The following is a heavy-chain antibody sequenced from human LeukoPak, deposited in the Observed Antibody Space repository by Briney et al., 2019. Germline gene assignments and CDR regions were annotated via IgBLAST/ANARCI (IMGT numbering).Heavy chain of an antibody. D-gene: IGHD1-26*01. CDR2: IKSKIDGGTT. J-gene: IGHJ4*02. CDR1: GFTFSNAW. Sequence: PGGSLRLSCAASGFTFSNAWMSWVRQAPGKGLEWVGRIKSKIDGGTTDYAAPVKGRFSISRDDSKNTLFLQMNSLKTEDTAVYYCVWELPRDGYWGQGTLVTVSS. V-gene: IGHV3-15*01. CDR3: VWELPRDGY.